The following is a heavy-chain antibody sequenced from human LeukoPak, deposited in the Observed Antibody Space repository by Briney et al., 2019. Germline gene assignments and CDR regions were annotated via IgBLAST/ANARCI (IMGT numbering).Heavy chain of an antibody. CDR3: ARDDVMWFGELPLLAGFDP. CDR1: GGSISSSSYY. CDR2: IYTSGST. J-gene: IGHJ5*02. Sequence: SETLSLTHTVSGGSISSSSYYWGWIRQPPGKGLEWIGRIYTSGSTNYNPSLKSRVTMSVDTSKNQFSPKLSSVTAADTAVYYCARDDVMWFGELPLLAGFDPCGQGTLVTVSS. D-gene: IGHD3-10*01. V-gene: IGHV4-39*07.